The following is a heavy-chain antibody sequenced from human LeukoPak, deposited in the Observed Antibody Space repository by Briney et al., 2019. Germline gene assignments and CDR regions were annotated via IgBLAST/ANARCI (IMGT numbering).Heavy chain of an antibody. Sequence: SVKVSCKASGGTFSSYAISWVRQAPGQGLEWMGRIIPILGIANYAQKFQGRVTITADKSTSTAYMELSSLRSEDTAVCYCARDYAPPDTAMVGEYYYYGMDVWGQGTTVTVSS. D-gene: IGHD5-18*01. J-gene: IGHJ6*02. CDR2: IIPILGIA. CDR3: ARDYAPPDTAMVGEYYYYGMDV. V-gene: IGHV1-69*04. CDR1: GGTFSSYA.